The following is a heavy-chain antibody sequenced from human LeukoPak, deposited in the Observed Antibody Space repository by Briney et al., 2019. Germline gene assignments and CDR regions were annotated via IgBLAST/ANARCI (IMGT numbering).Heavy chain of an antibody. CDR1: GFTFSTYD. J-gene: IGHJ4*02. Sequence: GGSLRLSCEPPGFTFSTYDMHWVGQAPGKGLEWVAVISYDGINKYYADSVKGRFTISRDNSKNTLYLQLNSLRAEDTAVYYCAKSPGRYCSGGSCYSYWGQGTLVTVSS. CDR2: ISYDGINK. D-gene: IGHD2-15*01. CDR3: AKSPGRYCSGGSCYSY. V-gene: IGHV3-30*18.